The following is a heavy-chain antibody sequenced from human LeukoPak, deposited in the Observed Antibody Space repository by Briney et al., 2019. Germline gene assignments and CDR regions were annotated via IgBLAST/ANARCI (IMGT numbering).Heavy chain of an antibody. Sequence: SETLSLTCTVSGGAISSYYWSWIRQPPGKGLEWIGYIYTSGSTNYNPSLKSRVTISVDTSKNQFSLKMSSVTAADTAVYYCARGVEITGTKLDYWGQGTLVTVSS. CDR3: ARGVEITGTKLDY. CDR1: GGAISSYY. J-gene: IGHJ4*02. CDR2: IYTSGST. D-gene: IGHD1-7*01. V-gene: IGHV4-4*09.